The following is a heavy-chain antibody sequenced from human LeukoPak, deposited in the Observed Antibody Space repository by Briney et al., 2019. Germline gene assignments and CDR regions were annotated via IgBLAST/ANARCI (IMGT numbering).Heavy chain of an antibody. CDR2: IGGSGETT. V-gene: IGHV3-23*01. D-gene: IGHD1-26*01. CDR1: GFTFSGYS. Sequence: GGSLRLSCAASGFTFSGYSMSWVRQAPGKGLEWVSVIGGSGETTFYADSVKGRFTISRDNSKNTLYLQMNSLRAEDTAVYYCLVGRGFKFDYWGQGTLVTVSS. CDR3: LVGRGFKFDY. J-gene: IGHJ4*02.